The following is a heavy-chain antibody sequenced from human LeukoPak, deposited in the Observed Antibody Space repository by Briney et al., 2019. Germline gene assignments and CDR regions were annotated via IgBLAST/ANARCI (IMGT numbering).Heavy chain of an antibody. Sequence: GGSLRLSCAATGVTFSSYAMSWVRQAPGKGLEWVSAISGSGGSTYYADSVKGRFTISRDNSKNTLYLQMNSLRAEDTAVYYCARFYSYGQYYFDYWGQGILVTVSS. D-gene: IGHD5-18*01. J-gene: IGHJ4*02. CDR2: ISGSGGST. CDR3: ARFYSYGQYYFDY. CDR1: GVTFSSYA. V-gene: IGHV3-23*01.